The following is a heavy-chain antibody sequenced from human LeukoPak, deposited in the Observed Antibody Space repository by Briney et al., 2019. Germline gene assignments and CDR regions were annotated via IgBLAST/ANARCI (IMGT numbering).Heavy chain of an antibody. CDR3: VTVGGYDFGDEGHYYFDY. Sequence: GGSLTLSCAASGFIVSDYYMSWIRQAPGKGLECVSFISESGTTKHYADSVKGRFTISRDNAKNSLFLHMNSLRADDTAVYYCVTVGGYDFGDEGHYYFDYWGQGALVTVSS. J-gene: IGHJ4*02. CDR1: GFIVSDYY. D-gene: IGHD5-12*01. CDR2: ISESGTTK. V-gene: IGHV3-11*01.